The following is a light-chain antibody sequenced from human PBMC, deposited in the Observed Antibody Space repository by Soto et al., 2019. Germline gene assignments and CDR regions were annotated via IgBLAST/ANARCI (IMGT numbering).Light chain of an antibody. V-gene: IGKV1-8*01. CDR2: AAS. CDR1: EGISSH. Sequence: AIRMTQSPSSFSASTGDKVTITCRASEGISSHLAWYQQKPGKAPNLLIYAASSLQSGVPSRFSGSGSGAEFTLTIDCLQSEDFATYYCQQYYSFPLTFGGGTRLEIK. J-gene: IGKJ4*01. CDR3: QQYYSFPLT.